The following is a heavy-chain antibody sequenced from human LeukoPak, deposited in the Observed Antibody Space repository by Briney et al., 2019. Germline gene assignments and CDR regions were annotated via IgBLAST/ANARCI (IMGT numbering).Heavy chain of an antibody. D-gene: IGHD6-19*01. J-gene: IGHJ3*02. V-gene: IGHV3-64*04. Sequence: GGPLRLSCSASGFTFSNYTMHWVRQAPGKGLEYVSSISSNGGSTYSADSVKGRSTISRDNSKNTLYLQMNSLRAEDTAVYYCAKDWSGWYDAFDIWGQGTMVTVSS. CDR2: ISSNGGST. CDR3: AKDWSGWYDAFDI. CDR1: GFTFSNYT.